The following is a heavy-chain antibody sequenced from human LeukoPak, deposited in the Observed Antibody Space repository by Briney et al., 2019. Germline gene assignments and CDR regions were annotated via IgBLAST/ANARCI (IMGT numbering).Heavy chain of an antibody. Sequence: SETLSLTCTVSGGSISSYYWSWIRQPPRKGLEWIGYIYTSGSTNYNPSLKSRVTISVDTSKNQFSLKLSSVTAADTAVYYCARLRGYYDSMDYWGQGTLVTVSS. CDR1: GGSISSYY. J-gene: IGHJ4*02. CDR2: IYTSGST. D-gene: IGHD3-22*01. V-gene: IGHV4-4*09. CDR3: ARLRGYYDSMDY.